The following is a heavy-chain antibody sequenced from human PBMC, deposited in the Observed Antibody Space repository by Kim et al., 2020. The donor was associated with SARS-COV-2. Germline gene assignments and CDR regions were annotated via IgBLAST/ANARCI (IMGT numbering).Heavy chain of an antibody. CDR2: ISSSSSTI. CDR1: GFTFSSYS. D-gene: IGHD3-22*01. V-gene: IGHV3-48*02. CDR3: ARAIVVTLNYYYYYGMDV. Sequence: GGSLRLSCAASGFTFSSYSMNWVRQAPGKGLEWVSYISSSSSTIYYADSVKGRFTISRDNAKNSLYLQMNSLRDEDTAVYYCARAIVVTLNYYYYYGMDVWGQGTTVTVSS. J-gene: IGHJ6*02.